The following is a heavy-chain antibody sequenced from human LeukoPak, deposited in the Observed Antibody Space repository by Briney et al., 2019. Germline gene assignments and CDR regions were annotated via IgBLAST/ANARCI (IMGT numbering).Heavy chain of an antibody. Sequence: SETLSLTCTVSGGSISSSSYYWGWIRQPPGKGLEWIGSIYYSGSTYYNPSLKSRVTISVDTSKNQFSLKLSSVTAADTAVYYCARDGDAFDIWGQGTMVTVSS. CDR1: GGSISSSSYY. CDR3: ARDGDAFDI. V-gene: IGHV4-39*07. J-gene: IGHJ3*02. CDR2: IYYSGST.